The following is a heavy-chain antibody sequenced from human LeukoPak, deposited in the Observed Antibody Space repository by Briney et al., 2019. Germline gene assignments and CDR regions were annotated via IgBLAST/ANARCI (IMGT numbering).Heavy chain of an antibody. CDR1: AFTFSTYA. CDR3: ARVRDGYT. V-gene: IGHV3-23*01. Sequence: GGSLRLSCAASAFTFSTYAMSWVRQAPGKGLEWVSSISGSGGSTDYADSVKGRFTISRDNSKNTLYPQMNSLRAEDTAVYYCARVRDGYTWGQGTLVTVSS. CDR2: ISGSGGST. D-gene: IGHD5-24*01. J-gene: IGHJ4*02.